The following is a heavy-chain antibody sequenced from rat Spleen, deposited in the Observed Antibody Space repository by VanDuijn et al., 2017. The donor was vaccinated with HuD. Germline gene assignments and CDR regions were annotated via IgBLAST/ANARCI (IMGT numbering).Heavy chain of an antibody. D-gene: IGHD1-12*02. V-gene: IGHV2-32*01. CDR1: GFTLSRYH. Sequence: QVQLKESGPGLVQPSQTLSLTCTVSGFTLSRYHVHWVRQPPGKGLEWMGVVGSDGDTSYNSTLKSRLSITRDTSKSQVFLEMNSLQTGDTAIYFCTSFYYYDGSYYYPFPYWGQGTLVTVSS. CDR2: VGSDGDT. J-gene: IGHJ3*01. CDR3: TSFYYYDGSYYYPFPY.